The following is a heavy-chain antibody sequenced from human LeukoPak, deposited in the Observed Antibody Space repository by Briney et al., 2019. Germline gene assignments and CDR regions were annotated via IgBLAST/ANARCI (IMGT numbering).Heavy chain of an antibody. Sequence: GGSLRLSCAASGFTFSSYGMNWVRQAPGKGLEWVAVISYDGSNKYYADSVKGRLTISRDNSKNTLYLQMNSLRAEDTAVYYCAKGRLGYCSGGSCGGVDYWGQGTPVTVSS. D-gene: IGHD2-15*01. V-gene: IGHV3-30*18. J-gene: IGHJ4*02. CDR2: ISYDGSNK. CDR3: AKGRLGYCSGGSCGGVDY. CDR1: GFTFSSYG.